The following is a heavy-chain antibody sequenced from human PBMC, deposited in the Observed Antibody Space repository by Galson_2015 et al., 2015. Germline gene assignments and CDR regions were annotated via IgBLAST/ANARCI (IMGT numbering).Heavy chain of an antibody. D-gene: IGHD6-13*01. Sequence: CLGLSCAAPELAFSGPNLHWVRQACGKGLEWVGRIKSNAGSYATSYAASVKSRFTISRDDSKNTSYLQMNSLTSEDPAVYYCSAIAEWTCAMDVWGQGTPVTVSS. CDR3: SAIAEWTCAMDV. V-gene: IGHV3-73*01. CDR1: ELAFSGPN. J-gene: IGHJ6*02. CDR2: IKSNAGSYAT.